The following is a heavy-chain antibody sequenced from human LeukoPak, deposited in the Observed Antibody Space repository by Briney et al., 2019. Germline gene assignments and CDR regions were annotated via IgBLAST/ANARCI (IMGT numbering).Heavy chain of an antibody. CDR2: IIPIFGTA. CDR3: ARVVPAAITYYYYYMDV. V-gene: IGHV1-69*13. J-gene: IGHJ6*03. Sequence: SVKVSCKASGGTFSSYAISWVRQAPGQGLEWMGGIIPIFGTANYAQKFQGRVTITAGESTSTAYMELSSLRSEDTAVYYCARVVPAAITYYYYYMDVWGKGTTVTVSS. CDR1: GGTFSSYA. D-gene: IGHD2-2*02.